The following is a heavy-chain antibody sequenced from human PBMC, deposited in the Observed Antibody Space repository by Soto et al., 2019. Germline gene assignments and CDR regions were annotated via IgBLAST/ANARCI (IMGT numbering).Heavy chain of an antibody. Sequence: PGGSLRLSCAASGFTFSSYAMHWVRQAPGKGLEWVSGISYDGSDKDYADSVKGRFTVSRDNAKNSLYLQMNSLRAEDTALYYCARDGSPHSSGYGPTFDYWGQGTLVTVSS. CDR1: GFTFSSYA. CDR3: ARDGSPHSSGYGPTFDY. CDR2: ISYDGSDK. V-gene: IGHV3-30-3*01. D-gene: IGHD3-22*01. J-gene: IGHJ4*02.